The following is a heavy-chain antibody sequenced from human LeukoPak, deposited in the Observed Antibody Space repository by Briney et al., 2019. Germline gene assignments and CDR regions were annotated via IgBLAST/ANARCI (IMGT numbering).Heavy chain of an antibody. J-gene: IGHJ4*02. CDR2: INHSGST. Sequence: SETLSLTCAVYGGSFSGYYWSWIRQPPGKGLEWIGEINHSGSTNYNPSLKSRVTISVDTSKNQFSLKLSSVTAADTVVYYCARKVGAPPRGFDYWGQGTLVTVSS. D-gene: IGHD1-26*01. V-gene: IGHV4-34*01. CDR3: ARKVGAPPRGFDY. CDR1: GGSFSGYY.